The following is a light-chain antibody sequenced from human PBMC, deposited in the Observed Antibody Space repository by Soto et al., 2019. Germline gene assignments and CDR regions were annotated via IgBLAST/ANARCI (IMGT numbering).Light chain of an antibody. Sequence: EIVLTQSPGTLSLSPGERATLSCRASQSVSSSYLAWYQQKPGQAPRLLIYGASSRATGIPARFSGSRSGTDFTLTISRLETEDFAVYYCQQYGSSPRTFGQGTKVEIK. J-gene: IGKJ1*01. CDR3: QQYGSSPRT. V-gene: IGKV3-20*01. CDR2: GAS. CDR1: QSVSSSY.